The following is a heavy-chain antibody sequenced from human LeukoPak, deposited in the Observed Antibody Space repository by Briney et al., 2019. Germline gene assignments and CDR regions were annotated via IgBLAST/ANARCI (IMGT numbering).Heavy chain of an antibody. J-gene: IGHJ4*02. CDR1: GFTFSSYA. V-gene: IGHV3-23*01. D-gene: IGHD5-18*01. Sequence: PGASLRLLCAASGFTFSSYAMSWVRQATGKGLEWVSAISGSGGSTYYADSVKRRFTISRDNSKHTLYLKMNSLRAEDTAVYYCARAYSAMVVWGQRTLVTVSS. CDR3: ARAYSAMVV. CDR2: ISGSGGST.